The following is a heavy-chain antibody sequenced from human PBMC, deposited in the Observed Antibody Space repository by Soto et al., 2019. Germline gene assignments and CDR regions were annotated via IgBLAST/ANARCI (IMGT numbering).Heavy chain of an antibody. V-gene: IGHV1-2*02. Sequence: ASVKVSCKASGYTFTGSYMHWVRQAPGQGLEWMGWINPNNGGTNYAPKFQGRVTMTRDTSISTAYMELTRVISDDTAVYYCASTQGAVTGLAWLADWGPGTLVVVSS. CDR3: ASTQGAVTGLAWLAD. CDR2: INPNNGGT. J-gene: IGHJ1*01. CDR1: GYTFTGSY. D-gene: IGHD6-19*01.